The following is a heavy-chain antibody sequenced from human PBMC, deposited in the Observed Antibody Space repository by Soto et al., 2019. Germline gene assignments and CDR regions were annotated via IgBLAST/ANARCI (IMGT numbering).Heavy chain of an antibody. J-gene: IGHJ4*02. D-gene: IGHD1-26*01. V-gene: IGHV4-34*01. CDR3: ARGLISGSHYSGGWYYFDS. Sequence: QVQLQQSGAGLLKPSETLSLTCAVYGGSFSDYIWTWIRQTPGKGLQWIGQINHSGSANYNPSLKARVTISVHTSNVQCSLELISVTAADTAVYYCARGLISGSHYSGGWYYFDSWGQGTQVTVSS. CDR1: GGSFSDYI. CDR2: INHSGSA.